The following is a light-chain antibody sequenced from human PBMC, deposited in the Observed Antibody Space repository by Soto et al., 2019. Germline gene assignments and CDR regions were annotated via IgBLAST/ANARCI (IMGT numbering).Light chain of an antibody. V-gene: IGKV3-11*01. CDR2: DAS. CDR3: QQRSNWPPKYT. Sequence: EIVLTQSPATLSFSPGERATLSCRASQSFTSYLAWYQKKPGQAPRLLIYDASNRATDIPARFSGSGSGTDFTLTISSLEPEDFAVYYCQQRSNWPPKYTFGQGTKLEIK. CDR1: QSFTSY. J-gene: IGKJ2*01.